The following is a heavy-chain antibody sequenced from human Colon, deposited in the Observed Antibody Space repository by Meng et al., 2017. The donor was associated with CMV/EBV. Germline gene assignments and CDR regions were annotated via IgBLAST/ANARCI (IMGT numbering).Heavy chain of an antibody. D-gene: IGHD3-3*01. CDR2: ISSSGSTL. CDR1: GFTFSSYE. Sequence: GGSLRLSCAASGFTFSSYEMNWVRQAPGKGLEWVSYISSSGSTLYYADSVKGRFTMSRDNGRNSLYLQMNSLRAEDTAVYYCARVQEVHDFSIGSNYGMDVWGQGTTVTVSS. CDR3: ARVQEVHDFSIGSNYGMDV. J-gene: IGHJ6*02. V-gene: IGHV3-48*03.